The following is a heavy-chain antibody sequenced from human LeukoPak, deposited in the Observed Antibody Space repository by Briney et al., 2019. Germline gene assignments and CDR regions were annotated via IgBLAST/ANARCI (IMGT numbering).Heavy chain of an antibody. V-gene: IGHV1-2*02. J-gene: IGHJ4*02. CDR3: ARQHAFFDYYDSSGYYMN. Sequence: ASVKVSCKASGYTFTGYYMHWVRQAPGQGLEWMGWLNPNSGGTNYAQKFQGRVTMTRDTSISTAYMELSRLRSDDTTVYYCARQHAFFDYYDSSGYYMNWGQGTLVTVSS. CDR2: LNPNSGGT. D-gene: IGHD3-22*01. CDR1: GYTFTGYY.